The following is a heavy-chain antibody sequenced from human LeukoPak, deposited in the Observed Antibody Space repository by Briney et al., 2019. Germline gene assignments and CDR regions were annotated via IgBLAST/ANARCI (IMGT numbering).Heavy chain of an antibody. D-gene: IGHD2-15*01. CDR2: IYYSGST. V-gene: IGHV4-59*01. J-gene: IGHJ6*03. CDR3: ARELVVDATRYYYMDV. Sequence: SETLSLTCTVSGGSISSYYWNWIRQPPGKGLEWIGYIYYSGSTNYNPSLKSRVSISVDTSKNQFSLKLSSVTAADTAVYFCARELVVDATRYYYMDVWGKGTTVTVSS. CDR1: GGSISSYY.